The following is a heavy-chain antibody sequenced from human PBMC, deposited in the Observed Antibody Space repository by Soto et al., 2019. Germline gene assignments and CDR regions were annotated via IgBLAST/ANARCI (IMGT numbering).Heavy chain of an antibody. V-gene: IGHV1-8*01. CDR3: ARTRLCGGDCYSAYYFDF. CDR1: GYTFTNYD. D-gene: IGHD2-21*02. CDR2: MNPSSGNT. Sequence: QVQLVQSGAEVKKPGASVKVSCKASGYTFTNYDINWVRQATGQGLEWMGWMNPSSGNTGYIQKFQGRVTRPRNTSTSTAYLELTSLTSDDTAVYYCARTRLCGGDCYSAYYFDFWGQGALVTVSS. J-gene: IGHJ4*02.